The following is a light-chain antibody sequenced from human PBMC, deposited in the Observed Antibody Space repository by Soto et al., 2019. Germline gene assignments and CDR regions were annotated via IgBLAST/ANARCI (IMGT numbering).Light chain of an antibody. CDR3: PQYNSYWT. CDR1: QSISSY. J-gene: IGKJ1*01. Sequence: IQLTQSPSSLSASVGDRFTITCWASQSISSYLNWYQQKPGKSPKLLIYAASSLQSGVPSRFSGSGSGTEFTLTISSLQPDDFATYYCPQYNSYWTVGQVTKVEIK. V-gene: IGKV1-39*01. CDR2: AAS.